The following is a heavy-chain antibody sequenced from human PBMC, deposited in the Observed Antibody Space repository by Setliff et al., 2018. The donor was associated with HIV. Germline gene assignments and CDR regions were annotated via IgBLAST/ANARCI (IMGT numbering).Heavy chain of an antibody. CDR1: GGSISSHY. Sequence: SETLSLTCTVSGGSISSHYWSWIRQPPGKGLEWIGYIYTSGSSNYNPSLKSRVTISGDTSKRQFSLKMSSVTAADTAVYYCALDPGYRRDYWGQGTLVTVSS. J-gene: IGHJ4*02. D-gene: IGHD5-12*01. V-gene: IGHV4-4*08. CDR3: ALDPGYRRDY. CDR2: IYTSGSS.